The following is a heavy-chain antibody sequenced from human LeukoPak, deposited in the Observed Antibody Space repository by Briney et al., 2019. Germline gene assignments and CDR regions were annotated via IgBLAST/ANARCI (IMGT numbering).Heavy chain of an antibody. D-gene: IGHD5-12*01. CDR3: SITTHGGYVLVLFES. J-gene: IGHJ5*01. V-gene: IGHV3-7*01. CDR1: GFTFSRYW. CDR2: IKQDGSEK. Sequence: PGESLRLSWAASGFTFSRYWMSWVRQAPGKGLEWVATIKQDGSEKYYVDSVKGRFTISRDNAKNTLYLQMNSLRAEENVGYCPSITTHGGYVLVLFESSGPGALVTASP.